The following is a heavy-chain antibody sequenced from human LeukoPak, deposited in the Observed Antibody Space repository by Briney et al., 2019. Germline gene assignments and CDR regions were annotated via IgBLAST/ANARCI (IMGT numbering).Heavy chain of an antibody. J-gene: IGHJ4*02. V-gene: IGHV3-21*01. D-gene: IGHD1-26*01. CDR2: ISTSSSYI. CDR3: ASRRGSNRPFDY. Sequence: GGSLRLSCAASGFTFSSYNMNWVRQAPGKGLEWVSSISTSSSYIYYADSVKGRFTISRDNARNSLYLQMNSLTAEDSAVYYCASRRGSNRPFDYWGQGTLVTVSS. CDR1: GFTFSSYN.